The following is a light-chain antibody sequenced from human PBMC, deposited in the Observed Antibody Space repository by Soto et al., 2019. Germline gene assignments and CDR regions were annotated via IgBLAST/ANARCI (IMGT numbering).Light chain of an antibody. CDR2: GNS. CDR1: SSNIGAGYH. V-gene: IGLV1-40*01. CDR3: QSSDSSLSGSRV. Sequence: QSVLTXPPSVSGAPGQRVTISCTGSSSNIGAGYHVHWYQQLPGTAPKLLIYGNSNRPSGVPDRFSGSRSGTSASLAITGLQAEDEADYYCQSSDSSLSGSRVFGTGTKVTVL. J-gene: IGLJ1*01.